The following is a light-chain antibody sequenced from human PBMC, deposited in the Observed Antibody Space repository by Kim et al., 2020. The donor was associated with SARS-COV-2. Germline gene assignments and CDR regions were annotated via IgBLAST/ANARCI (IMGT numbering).Light chain of an antibody. V-gene: IGLV2-14*04. J-gene: IGLJ2*01. CDR1: SSDVGGYNY. CDR3: SSYTSSSTGV. Sequence: GQSITISCTGTSSDVGGYNYVSWYQQPPGKAPKLMIYDVSKRPSGVSNRFSGSKSGNTASLTISGLQAEDEADYYCSSYTSSSTGVFGGGTQLTVL. CDR2: DVS.